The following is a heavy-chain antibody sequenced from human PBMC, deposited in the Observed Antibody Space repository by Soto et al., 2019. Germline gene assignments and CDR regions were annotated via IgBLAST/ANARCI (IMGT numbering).Heavy chain of an antibody. CDR3: ARHPTEMVYEGNWFDP. CDR1: GGSISSYY. D-gene: IGHD2-8*01. V-gene: IGHV4-59*08. Sequence: QVQLQESGPGLVKPSETLSLTCTVSGGSISSYYWSWIRQPPGKGLEWIGYIYYSGSTNYNPSLKSRVTISVDTSKNQFPLKLSSVPAADTAVYYCARHPTEMVYEGNWFDPWGQGTLVTVSS. CDR2: IYYSGST. J-gene: IGHJ5*02.